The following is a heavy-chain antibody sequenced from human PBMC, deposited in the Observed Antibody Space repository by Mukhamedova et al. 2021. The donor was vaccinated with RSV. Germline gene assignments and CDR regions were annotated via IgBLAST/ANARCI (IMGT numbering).Heavy chain of an antibody. V-gene: IGHV4-39*07. D-gene: IGHD6-13*01. J-gene: IGHJ4*02. Sequence: YYNPSLKSRVTISVDTSKNQFSLKLSSVTAADTAVYYCARVKRQQLSSPGGYFDYWGQGTLVTVSS. CDR3: ARVKRQQLSSPGGYFDY.